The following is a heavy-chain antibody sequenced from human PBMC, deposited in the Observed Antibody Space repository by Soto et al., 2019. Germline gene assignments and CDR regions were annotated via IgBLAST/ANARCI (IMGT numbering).Heavy chain of an antibody. Sequence: SETLSLTCTVSGGSISSGGYYWSWIRQHPGKGLEWIGYIYYSGSTYYNPSLKSRVTISVDTSKNQFSLKLSSVTAADTAVYYCARAPGEGYCSGGSCHWQMDWFDPWGQGTLVTVSS. J-gene: IGHJ5*02. CDR2: IYYSGST. CDR3: ARAPGEGYCSGGSCHWQMDWFDP. D-gene: IGHD2-15*01. V-gene: IGHV4-31*03. CDR1: GGSISSGGYY.